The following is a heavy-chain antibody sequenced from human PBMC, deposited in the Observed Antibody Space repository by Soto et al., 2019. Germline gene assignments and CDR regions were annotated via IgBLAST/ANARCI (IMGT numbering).Heavy chain of an antibody. J-gene: IGHJ4*02. V-gene: IGHV3-15*01. CDR2: IKSKTDGGTT. Sequence: GGSLRLSCAASGFTFSNAWMSWVRQAPGKGLEWVGRIKSKTDGGTTDYAAPVKGRFTISRDDSKNTLYLQMNSLKTEDTAVYYCTTPSTIRRGYSPEPFDYWGQGTLVTVSS. CDR1: GFTFSNAW. CDR3: TTPSTIRRGYSPEPFDY. D-gene: IGHD5-18*01.